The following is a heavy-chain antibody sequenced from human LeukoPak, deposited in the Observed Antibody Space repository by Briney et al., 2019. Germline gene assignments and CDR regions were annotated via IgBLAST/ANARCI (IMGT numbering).Heavy chain of an antibody. CDR3: ARVFVVVPASIRDAFDI. Sequence: SETLSLTCTVSDGSISSGDYFWSWIRQPPGKGLEWIGYIFYSGNTYYNPSLRSRVTISVDTSKNQFSLKLSSVTAADTAVYYCARVFVVVPASIRDAFDIWGQGTMVTVSS. J-gene: IGHJ3*02. CDR2: IFYSGNT. D-gene: IGHD2-2*02. V-gene: IGHV4-30-4*08. CDR1: DGSISSGDYF.